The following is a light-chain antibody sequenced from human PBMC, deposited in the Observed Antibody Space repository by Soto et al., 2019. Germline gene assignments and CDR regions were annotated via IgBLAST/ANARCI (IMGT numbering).Light chain of an antibody. CDR1: SSDVGNYNL. CDR2: EGT. J-gene: IGLJ1*01. Sequence: QSLLTQPASVSGSPGQSITISCTGTSSDVGNYNLVSWYQQHPGKAPKLMIYEGTKRPSGVSNRFSGSKSGNTASLTISGLQAEDEADYYCCSYAGSSFYVFGTGTKDTVL. V-gene: IGLV2-23*01. CDR3: CSYAGSSFYV.